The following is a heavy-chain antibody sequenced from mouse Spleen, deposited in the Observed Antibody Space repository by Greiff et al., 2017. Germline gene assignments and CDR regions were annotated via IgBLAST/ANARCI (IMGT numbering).Heavy chain of an antibody. CDR3: ARNWGIYGSSPYYAMDY. V-gene: IGHV1-37*01. D-gene: IGHD1-1*01. CDR1: GYSFTGYF. CDR2: INPYNGDT. Sequence: VQLKESGPELVKPGASVKISCKASGYSFTGYFMNWVKQSHGKSLEWIGRINPYNGDTFYNQKFKGKATLTVDKSSSTAHMELLSLTSEDFAVYYCARNWGIYGSSPYYAMDYWGQGTSVTVSS. J-gene: IGHJ4*01.